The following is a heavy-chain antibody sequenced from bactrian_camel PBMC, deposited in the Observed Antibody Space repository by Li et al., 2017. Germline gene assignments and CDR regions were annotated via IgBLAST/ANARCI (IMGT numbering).Heavy chain of an antibody. Sequence: HVQLVESGGGSVHAGGSLRLSCEVSGNTYGTYCMGWFRQAPAKEREGVATISTGTSDPGRTYYSDSVKERFSISRDYATNTFYLDMNDLRPEDTATYYCAADPRSKHEAVVSDTGCIYSSWGQGTQVTVS. D-gene: IGHD3*01. CDR2: ISTGTSDPGRT. CDR1: GNTYGTYC. V-gene: IGHV3-3*01. J-gene: IGHJ6*01. CDR3: AADPRSKHEAVVSDTGCIYSS.